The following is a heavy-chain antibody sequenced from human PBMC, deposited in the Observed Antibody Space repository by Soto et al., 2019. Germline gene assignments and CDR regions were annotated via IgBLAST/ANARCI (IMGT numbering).Heavy chain of an antibody. V-gene: IGHV1-46*01. CDR2: INPSGGST. CDR3: ARYDYNGYYFDY. Sequence: ASVKVSCKASGYTFSNYYMHCVRQAPGQGHEWMGIINPSGGSTTYAQKFQGRVTMTRDTSTSTVYMELSSLRSEDTAVYYCARYDYNGYYFDYWGQGTLVTVSS. CDR1: GYTFSNYY. D-gene: IGHD4-4*01. J-gene: IGHJ4*02.